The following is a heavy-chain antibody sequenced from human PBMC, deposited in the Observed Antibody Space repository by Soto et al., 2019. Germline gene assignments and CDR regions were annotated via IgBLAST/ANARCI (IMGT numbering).Heavy chain of an antibody. V-gene: IGHV1-69*06. CDR2: IIPIFGTA. Sequence: QVQLVQSGAEVKKPGSSVKVSCRSSGGTFGTLNSYTINWVRQAPGQGLEWMGDIIPIFGTANYAQKFQGRVTITADKSTSTAYMELSSLRSEDTAVYYCARDYYDGRGSYSWYFDLWGRGTLVTVSS. CDR3: ARDYYDGRGSYSWYFDL. CDR1: GGTFGTLNSYT. J-gene: IGHJ2*01. D-gene: IGHD3-22*01.